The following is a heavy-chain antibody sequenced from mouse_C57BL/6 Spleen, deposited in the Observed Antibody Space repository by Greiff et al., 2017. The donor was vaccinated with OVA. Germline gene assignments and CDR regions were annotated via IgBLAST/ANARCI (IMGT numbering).Heavy chain of an antibody. CDR3: ARKGGSSYDYFDY. CDR1: FYPFTIYW. D-gene: IGHD1-1*01. J-gene: IGHJ2*01. Sequence: VQLQQPGAELVMPGASVKGGGESSFYPFTIYWMHWVKQRPGQGLEWIGEIDPSDSYTNYNQKFKGKSTLTVDKSSSTAYMQLSSLTSEDSAVYYCARKGGSSYDYFDYWGQGTTLTVSS. CDR2: IDPSDSYT. V-gene: IGHV1-69*01.